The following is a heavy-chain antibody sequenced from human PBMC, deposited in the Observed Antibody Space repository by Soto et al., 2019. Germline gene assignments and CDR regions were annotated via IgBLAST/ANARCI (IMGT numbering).Heavy chain of an antibody. CDR1: GFTFSSYA. Sequence: GGSLRLSCAASGFTFSSYAMSWVRQAPGKGLEWVSAISGSGGSTYYADSVKGRFTISRDNSKNTLYLQMNSLRAEDTAVYYCAIGHYDFWSGYPPYYYGMDVWGQGTTVTVSS. CDR2: ISGSGGST. D-gene: IGHD3-3*01. V-gene: IGHV3-23*01. CDR3: AIGHYDFWSGYPPYYYGMDV. J-gene: IGHJ6*02.